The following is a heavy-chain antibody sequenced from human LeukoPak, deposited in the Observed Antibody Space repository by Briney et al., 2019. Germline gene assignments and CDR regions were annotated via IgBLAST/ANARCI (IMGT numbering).Heavy chain of an antibody. CDR2: TSPDEGLK. J-gene: IGHJ4*02. Sequence: GGSLRLSCAASGFTFSSYAMHWVRQAPGKGLEWVAVTSPDEGLKFYGDSVKGRFTISRDNSKNTMYLQMNNLREEDTAVYYCTRDPILGAPDYFDYWGQGTLVTVSS. D-gene: IGHD1-26*01. V-gene: IGHV3-30*04. CDR1: GFTFSSYA. CDR3: TRDPILGAPDYFDY.